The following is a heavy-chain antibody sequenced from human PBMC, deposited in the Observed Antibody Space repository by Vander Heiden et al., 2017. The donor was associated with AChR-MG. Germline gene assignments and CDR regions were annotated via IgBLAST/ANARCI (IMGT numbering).Heavy chain of an antibody. CDR1: AFSFSSYG. J-gene: IGHJ4*02. CDR3: AKETTRGYSFGGGLDY. D-gene: IGHD5-18*01. Sequence: QVQPVESGGGMVQPGRSLRASCAASAFSFSSYGLNWVRKAPGKGLEWVAVISYDGTNIFYADSVKGRFTISRDNSKNTLYLQIKSLKIEDTAVYYCAKETTRGYSFGGGLDYWGQGTLVTVSS. CDR2: ISYDGTNI. V-gene: IGHV3-30*18.